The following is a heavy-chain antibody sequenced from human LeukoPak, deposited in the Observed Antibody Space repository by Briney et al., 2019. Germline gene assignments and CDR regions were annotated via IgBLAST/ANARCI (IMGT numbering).Heavy chain of an antibody. CDR2: INHSGST. CDR3: AREVWCNHYYYGMDV. V-gene: IGHV4-34*01. CDR1: GGSFSGYY. J-gene: IGHJ6*02. Sequence: PSETLSLTCAVYGGSFSGYYWSWIRQPPGKGLEWIGEINHSGSTNYNPSLKSRVTISVDTSKNQFSLKLSSVTAADTAVYYCAREVWCNHYYYGMDVWGQGTTVTVSS. D-gene: IGHD2-8*02.